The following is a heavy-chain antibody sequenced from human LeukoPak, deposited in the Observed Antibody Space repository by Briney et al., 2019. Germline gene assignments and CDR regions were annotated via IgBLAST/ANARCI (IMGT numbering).Heavy chain of an antibody. CDR2: ISSSSSYI. V-gene: IGHV3-21*01. D-gene: IGHD2-15*01. Sequence: GGSLRLSCAASGFPFSSYSMNWVRQAPGKGLEWVSSISSSSSYIYYADSVKGRFTISRDNAKNSLYLQMNSLRAEDTAVYYCTRDPCEDIVVVVAATPDCWGQGTLVTVSS. CDR3: TRDPCEDIVVVVAATPDC. CDR1: GFPFSSYS. J-gene: IGHJ4*01.